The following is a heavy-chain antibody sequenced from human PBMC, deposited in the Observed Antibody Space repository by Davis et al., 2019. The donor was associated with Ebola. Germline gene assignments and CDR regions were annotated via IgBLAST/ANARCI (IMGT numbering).Heavy chain of an antibody. CDR3: ARDQRHSYGRRFDP. CDR2: VQDSLSA. Sequence: PSETLSLTCAVYGGSFTGYYWSWIRQPPGKGLEWIGYVQDSLSAKYNPSLGSRVTLSVDTSKNQFSLQLTSLTAADTAVYFCARDQRHSYGRRFDPWGQGIQVTVSS. CDR1: GGSFTGYY. J-gene: IGHJ5*02. V-gene: IGHV4-59*01. D-gene: IGHD5-18*01.